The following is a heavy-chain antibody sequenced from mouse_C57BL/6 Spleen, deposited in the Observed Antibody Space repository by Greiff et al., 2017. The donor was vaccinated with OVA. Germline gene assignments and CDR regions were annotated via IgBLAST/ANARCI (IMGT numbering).Heavy chain of an antibody. CDR2: IYPRDGST. CDR3: ARFPITTVVAKGYAMDY. J-gene: IGHJ4*01. V-gene: IGHV1-78*01. CDR1: GYTFTDHT. Sequence: QVQLQQSDAELVKPGASVKISCKVSGYTFTDHTIHWMKQRTGQGLEWIGYIYPRDGSTKYNEKFKGKATLTADKYSSTAYMQLNSLTSEDSAVYFCARFPITTVVAKGYAMDYWGQGTSVTVSS. D-gene: IGHD1-1*01.